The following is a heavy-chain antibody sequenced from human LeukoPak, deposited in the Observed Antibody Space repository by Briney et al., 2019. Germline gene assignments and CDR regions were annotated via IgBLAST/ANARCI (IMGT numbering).Heavy chain of an antibody. CDR3: AKDRGFRHPNAFDI. D-gene: IGHD3-10*01. J-gene: IGHJ3*02. CDR1: GFTVSSNS. V-gene: IGHV3-53*01. CDR2: IYSDNT. Sequence: GGSLRLSCTVSGFTVSSNSMSWVRQAPGKGLEWVSFIYSDNTHYSDSVKGRFTISRDNSKNTLYLQMNSLRAEDTAVYYCAKDRGFRHPNAFDIWGQGTMATVSS.